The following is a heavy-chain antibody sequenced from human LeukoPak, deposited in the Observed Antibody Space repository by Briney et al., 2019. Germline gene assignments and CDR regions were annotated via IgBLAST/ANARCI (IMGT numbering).Heavy chain of an antibody. CDR2: IYYSGST. CDR1: GGSISSSSYY. V-gene: IGHV4-39*07. Sequence: PSETLSLTCTVSGGSISSSSYYWGWIRQPPGKGLEWIGSIYYSGSTYYNPSLKSRVIITVDTSKNQYSLKLSSVTAADTAVYYCARDRGATVVGFDYWGQGTLVTVSS. J-gene: IGHJ4*02. CDR3: ARDRGATVVGFDY. D-gene: IGHD4-23*01.